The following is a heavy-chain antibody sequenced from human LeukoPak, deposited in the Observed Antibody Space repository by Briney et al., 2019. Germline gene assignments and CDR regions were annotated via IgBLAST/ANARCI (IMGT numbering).Heavy chain of an antibody. CDR3: ARWAVGGAFDI. V-gene: IGHV3-21*01. Sequence: GGSLRLSCAASGFTFSSYSMNWVRQAPGKGLEWVSSISSSSSYIYYADSVKGRFTISRDNAKNSLYLQMNSLRAEDTAVYYCARWAVGGAFDIWGQGTMVTVSS. CDR2: ISSSSSYI. J-gene: IGHJ3*02. CDR1: GFTFSSYS. D-gene: IGHD6-19*01.